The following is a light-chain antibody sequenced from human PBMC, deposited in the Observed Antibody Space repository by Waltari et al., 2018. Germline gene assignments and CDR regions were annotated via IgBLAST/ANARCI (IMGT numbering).Light chain of an antibody. J-gene: IGLJ2*01. Sequence: QAAPTQPPSVSGSPGQSVTISCTGTSSDIGYYNAVSWYQQHPGKAPKLMIYEVSKRPSGVSDRFSGSKSCNTASLTISGLQAEDEADYYCSSYAGSNTFVLFGGGTRLTVL. CDR3: SSYAGSNTFVL. V-gene: IGLV2-11*01. CDR1: SSDIGYYNA. CDR2: EVS.